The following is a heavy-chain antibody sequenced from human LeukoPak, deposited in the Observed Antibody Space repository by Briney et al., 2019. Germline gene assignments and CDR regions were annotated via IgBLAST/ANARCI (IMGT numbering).Heavy chain of an antibody. CDR1: GFTFSSYA. D-gene: IGHD5-18*01. Sequence: GGSLRLSCAAPGFTFSSYAMHWVRQAPGKGLEWVAVISYDGSNKYYADSVKGRFTISRDNSKNTLYLQMNSLRAEDTAVYYCARDRGYSYGPFDYWGQGTLVTVSS. J-gene: IGHJ4*02. CDR3: ARDRGYSYGPFDY. CDR2: ISYDGSNK. V-gene: IGHV3-30*04.